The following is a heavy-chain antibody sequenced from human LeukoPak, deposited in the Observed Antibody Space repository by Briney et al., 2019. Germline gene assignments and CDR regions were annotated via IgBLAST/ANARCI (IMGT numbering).Heavy chain of an antibody. J-gene: IGHJ5*02. CDR1: GGSISSYY. CDR2: IYTSGST. V-gene: IGHV4-4*07. D-gene: IGHD2-8*01. CDR3: ARVGNVYDWFDP. Sequence: SETLSLTCTASGGSISSYYWSWIRQPAGKGLEWIGRIYTSGSTNYIPSLRGRVTMSVDTSKNQFSLKLSSVTAADTAVYYCARVGNVYDWFDPWGQGTLVTVSS.